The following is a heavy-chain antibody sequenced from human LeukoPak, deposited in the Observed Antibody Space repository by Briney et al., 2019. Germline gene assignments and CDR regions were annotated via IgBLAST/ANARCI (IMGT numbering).Heavy chain of an antibody. J-gene: IGHJ4*02. Sequence: ASVKVSCKASGYTFTSYGISWVRQAPGQGLEWMGWITAYNDNTYYAQKLQGRVTMTTDTSTSTAYMELRSLRSDDTAVYYCARDLRFDSSGYYYSAPCDYWGQGTLVTVSS. CDR3: ARDLRFDSSGYYYSAPCDY. V-gene: IGHV1-18*01. CDR2: ITAYNDNT. CDR1: GYTFTSYG. D-gene: IGHD3-22*01.